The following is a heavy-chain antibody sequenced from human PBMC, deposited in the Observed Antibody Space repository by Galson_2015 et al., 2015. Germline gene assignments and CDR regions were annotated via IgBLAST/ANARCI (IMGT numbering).Heavy chain of an antibody. D-gene: IGHD3-22*01. Sequence: SLRLSCAASGFTFTSYAMSWVRQAPGKGLEWVSVVTGSGFSTYYADSVKGRFTISRDNSKNTQYLQMNSLRAEDTALYYCARDHAYNYANSGYDYWGQGTLVTVSS. CDR1: GFTFTSYA. J-gene: IGHJ4*02. V-gene: IGHV3-23*01. CDR3: ARDHAYNYANSGYDY. CDR2: VTGSGFST.